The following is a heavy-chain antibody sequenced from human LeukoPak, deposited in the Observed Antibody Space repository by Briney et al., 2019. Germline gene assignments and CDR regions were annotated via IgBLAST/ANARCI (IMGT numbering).Heavy chain of an antibody. D-gene: IGHD4-11*01. CDR3: ARDSPTTLLDY. CDR2: ISSSSSYI. J-gene: IGHJ4*02. CDR1: GFTFNNYW. Sequence: GGSLRLSCGASGFTFNNYWMNWVRQAPGKGLEWVSSISSSSSYIYYADSVKGRFTISRDNAKNSLYLQMNSLRAEDTAVYYCARDSPTTLLDYWGQGTLVTVSS. V-gene: IGHV3-21*01.